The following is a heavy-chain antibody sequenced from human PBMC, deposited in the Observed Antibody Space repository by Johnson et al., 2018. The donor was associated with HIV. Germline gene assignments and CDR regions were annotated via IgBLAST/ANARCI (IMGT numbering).Heavy chain of an antibody. CDR3: ARGYILTGYSGVFDM. CDR1: DFTVGSIY. V-gene: IGHV3-66*01. J-gene: IGHJ3*02. D-gene: IGHD3-9*01. CDR2: IYSGGST. Sequence: GLVKPGGSLRLSCAASDFTVGSIYMSWVRQAPGKGLEWVSVIYSGGSTYHADSVKGRFTISRDNSKNTVYLQMHSLRGEDTAVYYCARGYILTGYSGVFDMWGQGTMVTVSS.